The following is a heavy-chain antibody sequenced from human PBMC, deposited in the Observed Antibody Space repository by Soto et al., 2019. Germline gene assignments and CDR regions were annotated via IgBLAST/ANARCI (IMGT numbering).Heavy chain of an antibody. CDR1: GFTVSSNY. J-gene: IGHJ4*02. CDR2: IYSGGST. V-gene: IGHV3-53*01. Sequence: EVQLVESGGGLIQPGGSLRLSCAASGFTVSSNYMSWVRQAPGKGLEWVSVIYSGGSTYYADSVKGRFTISRDNSKNTLYLQMNSLRAEDTAVYYCARDGYYDSSGSSDSGFDYWGQGTLVTVSS. D-gene: IGHD3-22*01. CDR3: ARDGYYDSSGSSDSGFDY.